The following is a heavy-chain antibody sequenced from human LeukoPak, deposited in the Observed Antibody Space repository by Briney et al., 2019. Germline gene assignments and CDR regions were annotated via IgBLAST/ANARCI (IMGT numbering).Heavy chain of an antibody. Sequence: KASETLSLTCTVSGDSISSYYWSWIRQPPGKGLEWIGYTYTSGGTNYIPSLKGRVTISIDTSKNQFSLKLSSVTAADSAVYYCARLTRLSTSPDRYYLDYWGQGTLVTVSS. D-gene: IGHD6-6*01. CDR1: GDSISSYY. CDR3: ARLTRLSTSPDRYYLDY. V-gene: IGHV4-4*09. CDR2: TYTSGGT. J-gene: IGHJ4*02.